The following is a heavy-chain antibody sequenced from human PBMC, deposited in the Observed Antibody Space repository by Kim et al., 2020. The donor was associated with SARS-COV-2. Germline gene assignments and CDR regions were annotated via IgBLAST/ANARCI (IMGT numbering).Heavy chain of an antibody. CDR2: IYVGGGT. CDR1: GGSISSINW. J-gene: IGHJ4*02. D-gene: IGHD3-16*01. CDR3: ASHGAYDQAR. V-gene: IGHV4-4*02. Sequence: SESLSLTCAVSGGSISSINWWSWVRQSPGKGLEWIGQIYVGGGTNYNPSLKSRVTISVDKSKNQLSLMLRSVTAADTAIYYCASHGAYDQARWGQGTLVTVSS.